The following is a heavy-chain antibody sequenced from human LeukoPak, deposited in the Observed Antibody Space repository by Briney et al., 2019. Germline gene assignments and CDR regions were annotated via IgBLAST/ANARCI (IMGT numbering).Heavy chain of an antibody. J-gene: IGHJ5*02. CDR2: IYASGST. V-gene: IGHV4-4*07. CDR3: ARGDSSASNCFDP. CDR1: GGSISNYY. D-gene: IGHD6-19*01. Sequence: PSETLSLTCTVSGGSISNYYWSWIRQPAGKGLEWIGRIYASGSTDYNPSLKSRVTMSVDTSKNQFSLKLSSVTAADTAVYYCARGDSSASNCFDPWGQGTLVTVSS.